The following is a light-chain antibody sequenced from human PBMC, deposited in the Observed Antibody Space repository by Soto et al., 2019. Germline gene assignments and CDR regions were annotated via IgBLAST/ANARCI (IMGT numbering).Light chain of an antibody. Sequence: QSALTQPASVSGSPGQSITISCTGTSRDVGSYNYVSWYQQHPGKAPKLMIYDVNNRPSGVSNRFSGSKSGNTASLTISGLQAEDEADYYCSPYTTSSTYVFGTGTKLTLL. J-gene: IGLJ1*01. V-gene: IGLV2-14*01. CDR2: DVN. CDR1: SRDVGSYNY. CDR3: SPYTTSSTYV.